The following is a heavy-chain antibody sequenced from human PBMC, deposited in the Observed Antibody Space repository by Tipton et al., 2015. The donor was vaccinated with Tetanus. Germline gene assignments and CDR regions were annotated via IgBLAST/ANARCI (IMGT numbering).Heavy chain of an antibody. CDR3: TTSGPGASGGYH. V-gene: IGHV3-15*01. Sequence: SLRLSCAGSGFTFSEFTFSNAWMSWVRQAPGKGLEWIGRIKSQIDGGAVDYAAPTKDRFTLSSDDSKDTVFLRMTDLRAEDSAVFYCTTSGPGASGGYHWGQGTLVTVSA. D-gene: IGHD3-16*01. CDR2: IKSQIDGGAV. J-gene: IGHJ4*02. CDR1: GFTFSEFTFSNAW.